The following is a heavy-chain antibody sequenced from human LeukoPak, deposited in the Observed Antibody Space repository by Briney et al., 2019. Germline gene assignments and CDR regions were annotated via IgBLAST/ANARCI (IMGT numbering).Heavy chain of an antibody. V-gene: IGHV1-69*05. Sequence: GASVNVSCKASGGTFSSYAISWVRQAPGQGLEWMGGIIPIFGTANYAQKFQGRVTITTDESTSTAYMELSSLRSEDTAVYYCARSPYGSSWPANGLTNWGQGTLVTVSS. CDR1: GGTFSSYA. J-gene: IGHJ4*02. CDR3: ARSPYGSSWPANGLTN. D-gene: IGHD6-13*01. CDR2: IIPIFGTA.